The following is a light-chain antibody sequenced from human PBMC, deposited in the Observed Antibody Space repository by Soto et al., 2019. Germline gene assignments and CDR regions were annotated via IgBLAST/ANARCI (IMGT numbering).Light chain of an antibody. J-gene: IGKJ1*01. V-gene: IGKV1-5*01. CDR3: QQYKSYSWT. Sequence: DIQMTQSPSTLSASVGDRVTITCRASQSISSWLAWYQQKPGKAPKVLIYDASSLKSGVPSRFSGSGSGTEFTFTISSLQPDDFATYYCQQYKSYSWTFGQGTKVAIK. CDR2: DAS. CDR1: QSISSW.